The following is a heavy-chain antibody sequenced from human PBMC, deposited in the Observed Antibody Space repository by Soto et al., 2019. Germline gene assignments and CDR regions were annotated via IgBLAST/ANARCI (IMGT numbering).Heavy chain of an antibody. Sequence: QVQPVQSGAEVKKPGSSVKVSCKASGGTFSSYAISWVRQAPGHGLEWMGGIIPIFGTANYAQKFQGRVTITADESTSTAYMELSSLRSEDTAVYYCASVRQWLPQGDWFDPWGQGTLVTVSS. J-gene: IGHJ5*02. CDR2: IIPIFGTA. CDR3: ASVRQWLPQGDWFDP. V-gene: IGHV1-69*01. CDR1: GGTFSSYA. D-gene: IGHD6-19*01.